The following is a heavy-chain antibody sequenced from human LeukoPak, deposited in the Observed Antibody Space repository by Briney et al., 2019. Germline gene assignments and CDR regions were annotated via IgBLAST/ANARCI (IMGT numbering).Heavy chain of an antibody. D-gene: IGHD3-3*01. CDR1: GGSISSSNW. Sequence: SGTLSLTCAVSGGSISSSNWWSWVRQPPGKGLEWIGEIYHSGSTNCNPSLKSRVTISVDKSKNQFSLKLSSVTAADTAVYYCARAQITIFGVVITDAFDIWGQGTMVTVSS. CDR2: IYHSGST. V-gene: IGHV4-4*02. J-gene: IGHJ3*02. CDR3: ARAQITIFGVVITDAFDI.